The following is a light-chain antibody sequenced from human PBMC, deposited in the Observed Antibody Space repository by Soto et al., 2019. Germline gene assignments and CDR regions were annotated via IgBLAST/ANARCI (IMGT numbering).Light chain of an antibody. CDR3: SSYTSSSTRV. V-gene: IGLV2-14*01. J-gene: IGLJ1*01. CDR2: EVS. Sequence: QSALTQPSSVCGSPGQSITISCTGTISDVGGYNYVSWYQQHPGKAPKLMIYEVSNRPSGVSNRFSGSKSGNTASLTISGLQAEDEADYYCSSYTSSSTRVFGTGTKVTGL. CDR1: ISDVGGYNY.